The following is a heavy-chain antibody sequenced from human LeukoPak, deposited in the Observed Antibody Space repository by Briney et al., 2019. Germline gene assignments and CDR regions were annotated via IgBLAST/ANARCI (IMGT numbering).Heavy chain of an antibody. Sequence: PSETLSLTCAVYGGSFSGYYWSWIRQPPGKGLEWIGEINHSGSTNYNPSLKGRVTISVDTSKNQFSLKLSSVTAADTAVYYCARRVVGYYYDSSGYYFDYWGQGTLVTVSS. CDR2: INHSGST. CDR1: GGSFSGYY. CDR3: ARRVVGYYYDSSGYYFDY. V-gene: IGHV4-34*01. D-gene: IGHD3-22*01. J-gene: IGHJ4*02.